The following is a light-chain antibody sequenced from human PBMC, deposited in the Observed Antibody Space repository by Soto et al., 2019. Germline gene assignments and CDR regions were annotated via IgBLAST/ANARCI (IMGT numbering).Light chain of an antibody. Sequence: EIVLTQSPGTLSLSPGERATLSCRASQSVSSNYLAWYQQKPGQAPRLRIYGASSRATGIPDRFSGSGSGTDFTLTISRLEPEDFAVYYCQQYGSSPCTFGQGTKLEIK. CDR1: QSVSSNY. CDR2: GAS. V-gene: IGKV3-20*01. CDR3: QQYGSSPCT. J-gene: IGKJ2*02.